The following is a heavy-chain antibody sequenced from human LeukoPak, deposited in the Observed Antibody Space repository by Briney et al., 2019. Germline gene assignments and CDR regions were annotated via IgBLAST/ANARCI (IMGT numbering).Heavy chain of an antibody. Sequence: ASVKVSFKASGYTFTSYAMHWVRQAPGQRLEWKGWINAGNGNTKYSQKFQGRVTITRDTSASTAYMELSSLRSEDTAVYYCARYRDYAYAFDIWGQGTMVTVSS. D-gene: IGHD4-17*01. CDR2: INAGNGNT. J-gene: IGHJ3*02. V-gene: IGHV1-3*01. CDR3: ARYRDYAYAFDI. CDR1: GYTFTSYA.